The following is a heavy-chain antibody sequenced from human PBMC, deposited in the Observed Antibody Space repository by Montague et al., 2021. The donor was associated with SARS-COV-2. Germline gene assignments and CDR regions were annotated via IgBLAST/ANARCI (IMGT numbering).Heavy chain of an antibody. CDR1: EDSVSSNSAT. J-gene: IGHJ6*02. D-gene: IGHD1-1*01. CDR2: TYYRSKWYN. Sequence: CAISEDSVSSNSATWNWVRQSPSRGLEWLGRTYYRSKWYNDYAVPVRGRVTINPDTSKNQFSLQLNSVTPEDTAIYYCTSGREGNYNVMDVWGQGTTVTVSS. CDR3: TSGREGNYNVMDV. V-gene: IGHV6-1*01.